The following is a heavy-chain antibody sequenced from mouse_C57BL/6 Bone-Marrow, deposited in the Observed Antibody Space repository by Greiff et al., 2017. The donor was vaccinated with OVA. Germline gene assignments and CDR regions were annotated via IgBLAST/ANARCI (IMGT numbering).Heavy chain of an antibody. V-gene: IGHV1-81*01. Sequence: VQLQQSGAELARPGASVKLSCKASGYTFTSYGISWVKQRTGQGLEWIGEIYPRSGNTYYNEKFKGKATLTADKSSSTAYMELRSLTSEDSAVYFCASQWGTVFDYWGQGTTLTVSS. J-gene: IGHJ2*01. D-gene: IGHD1-1*01. CDR1: GYTFTSYG. CDR3: ASQWGTVFDY. CDR2: IYPRSGNT.